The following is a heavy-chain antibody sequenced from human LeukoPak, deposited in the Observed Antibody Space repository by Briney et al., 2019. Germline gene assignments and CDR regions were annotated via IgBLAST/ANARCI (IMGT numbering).Heavy chain of an antibody. Sequence: GRSLRLSCAASGFTFSSYAMHWVRQAPGKGLEWVAVISYDGSNKYYADSVKGRFTISRDNSKNTLYLQMNSLRAEDTAVNYCARSANYGSGSYYNWGQGTLVTVSS. CDR3: ARSANYGSGSYYN. V-gene: IGHV3-30*04. D-gene: IGHD3-10*01. CDR2: ISYDGSNK. J-gene: IGHJ4*02. CDR1: GFTFSSYA.